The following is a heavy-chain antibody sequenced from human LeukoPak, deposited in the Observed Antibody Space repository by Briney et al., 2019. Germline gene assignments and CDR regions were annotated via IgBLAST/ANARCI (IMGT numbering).Heavy chain of an antibody. CDR2: INPNSGGT. V-gene: IGHV1-2*02. CDR3: ARGFYGSGSYADY. J-gene: IGHJ4*02. Sequence: ASVKVSFKASGYTFTGYFIHWVRQAPGQGLEWMGWINPNSGGTNYAQKFQGRVTMTRDTSISTAYMELSRLRSDDTAVYYCARGFYGSGSYADYWGQGTLVTVSS. CDR1: GYTFTGYF. D-gene: IGHD3-10*01.